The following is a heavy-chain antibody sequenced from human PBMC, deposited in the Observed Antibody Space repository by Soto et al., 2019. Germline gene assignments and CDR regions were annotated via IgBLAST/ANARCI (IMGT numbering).Heavy chain of an antibody. CDR1: GYTFTSYG. V-gene: IGHV1-18*01. J-gene: IGHJ4*02. Sequence: QVQLVQSGAEVKKPGASVKVSCKASGYTFTSYGISWVRQAPGQGLEWMGWISAYNGNTNYAQKLQGRVTMTTDTSTSTGYMELRSLRSDDTAVYYCARDGGDSSGNSAPLDYWGQGTLVTVSS. CDR3: ARDGGDSSGNSAPLDY. CDR2: ISAYNGNT. D-gene: IGHD3-22*01.